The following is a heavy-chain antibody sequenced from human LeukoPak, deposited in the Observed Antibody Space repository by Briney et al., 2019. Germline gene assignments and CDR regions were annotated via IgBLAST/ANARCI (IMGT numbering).Heavy chain of an antibody. CDR2: ISGSAHKI. V-gene: IGHV3-23*01. CDR1: GFTFSNYA. Sequence: GGSLRLSCVGSGFTFSNYAMSWVRQAPGRGLDWVSVISGSAHKIRYADSVKGRFTVSRDNSKNTLYLQMNSLRVEDTAIYYCAKDLRNGDNYGFLDYWGQGTLVTVSP. CDR3: AKDLRNGDNYGFLDY. D-gene: IGHD4/OR15-4a*01. J-gene: IGHJ4*02.